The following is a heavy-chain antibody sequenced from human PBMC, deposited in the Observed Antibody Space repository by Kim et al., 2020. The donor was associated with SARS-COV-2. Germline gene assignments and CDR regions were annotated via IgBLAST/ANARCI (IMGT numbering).Heavy chain of an antibody. CDR3: AKDAAVAGAFDY. D-gene: IGHD6-19*01. V-gene: IGHV3-30*18. J-gene: IGHJ4*02. CDR1: GFTFSSYG. Sequence: GGSLRLSCAASGFTFSSYGMHWVRQAPGKGLEWVAGISYDGSNKYYADSVKGRFTISRDNSKNTLYLQMNSLRAEDTAVYYCAKDAAVAGAFDYWGQGTLVTVSS. CDR2: ISYDGSNK.